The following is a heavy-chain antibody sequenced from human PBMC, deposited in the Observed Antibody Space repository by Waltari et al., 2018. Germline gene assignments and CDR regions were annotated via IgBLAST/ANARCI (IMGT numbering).Heavy chain of an antibody. D-gene: IGHD1-26*01. V-gene: IGHV4-61*09. CDR3: ARRIVGATNDAFDI. CDR2: IYTSGST. Sequence: QVQLQESGPGLVKPSQTLSLTCTAPSGSISIGTYYWRCIRQPAGKGLEWIGFIYTSGSTNYNPSLKSRVTISVDTSKNQFSLKLSSVTAADTAVYYCARRIVGATNDAFDIWGQGTMVTVSS. CDR1: SGSISIGTYY. J-gene: IGHJ3*02.